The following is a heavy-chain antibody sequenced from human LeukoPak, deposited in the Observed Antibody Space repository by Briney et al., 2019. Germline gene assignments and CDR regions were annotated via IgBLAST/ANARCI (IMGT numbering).Heavy chain of an antibody. V-gene: IGHV3-23*01. J-gene: IGHJ4*02. D-gene: IGHD3-10*01. CDR3: AKPPLWFGDDY. Sequence: GGSLRLSCVASGFTFSSYAMSWVRQAPGKGLKWVSAISGSGGNTYYADSVKGRFTISRDNSKNTLYLQMNSLRAEDTAVYYCAKPPLWFGDDYWGQGTLVTVSS. CDR1: GFTFSSYA. CDR2: ISGSGGNT.